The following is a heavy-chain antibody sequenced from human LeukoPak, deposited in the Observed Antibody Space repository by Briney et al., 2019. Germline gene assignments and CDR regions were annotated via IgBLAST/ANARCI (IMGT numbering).Heavy chain of an antibody. D-gene: IGHD3-10*01. CDR1: GFTFSRFE. Sequence: PGGSLRLSCVASGFTFSRFEMNWVRQAPGKGLEWVSAISGSGGSTYYADSVKGRFTISRDNSKNTLYLQMNSLRAEDTAVYYCAKASLWFGDAFDIWGQGTMVTVSS. J-gene: IGHJ3*02. CDR3: AKASLWFGDAFDI. CDR2: ISGSGGST. V-gene: IGHV3-23*01.